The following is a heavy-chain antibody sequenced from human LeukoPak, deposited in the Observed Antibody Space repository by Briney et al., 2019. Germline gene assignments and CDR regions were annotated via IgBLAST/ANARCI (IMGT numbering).Heavy chain of an antibody. CDR1: GGSISSYY. CDR3: ARVSYSSSWCWCVP. J-gene: IGHJ5*02. V-gene: IGHV4-59*01. Sequence: SDTLSLTCTVPGGSISSYYWSWIRQPPGKGLDWIGYIYYSGSTNYNPSLKSRITISVDTSKNQFSLKLSSVAAADTAVYYCARVSYSSSWCWCVPWGQGTLVSVSS. D-gene: IGHD6-13*01. CDR2: IYYSGST.